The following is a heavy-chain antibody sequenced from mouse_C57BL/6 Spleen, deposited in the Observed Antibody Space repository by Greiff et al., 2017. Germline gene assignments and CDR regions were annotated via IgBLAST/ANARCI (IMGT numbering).Heavy chain of an antibody. V-gene: IGHV5-6*02. J-gene: IGHJ3*01. CDR2: ISSGGSYT. D-gene: IGHD1-1*01. CDR1: GFTFSSYG. Sequence: EVKLVESGGDLVKPGGSLKLSCAASGFTFSSYGMSWVRQTPDKRLEWVATISSGGSYTYYPDSVKGRFTISRDNAKNTLYLQMSSLKSEDTAMYYCARQGTTVVTPFAYWGQGTLVTVSA. CDR3: ARQGTTVVTPFAY.